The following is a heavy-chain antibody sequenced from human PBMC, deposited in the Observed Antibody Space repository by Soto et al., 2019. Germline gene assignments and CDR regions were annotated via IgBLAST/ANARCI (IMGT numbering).Heavy chain of an antibody. CDR3: ARDPDSGYDPSVTYYYYGMDV. CDR1: GFTFSSYS. D-gene: IGHD5-12*01. J-gene: IGHJ6*02. V-gene: IGHV3-48*02. CDR2: ISSSSSTI. Sequence: EVQLVESGGGLVQPGGSLRLSCAASGFTFSSYSMNWVRQAPGKGLEWVSYISSSSSTIYYADSVKGRFTISRDNAKNSLYLQMNRLRDEDTAVYYCARDPDSGYDPSVTYYYYGMDVWGQGTTVTVSS.